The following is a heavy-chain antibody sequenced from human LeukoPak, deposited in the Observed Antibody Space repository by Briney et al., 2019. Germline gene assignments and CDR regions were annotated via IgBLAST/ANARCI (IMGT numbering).Heavy chain of an antibody. V-gene: IGHV3-48*01. CDR1: GFTFSSYS. J-gene: IGHJ4*02. D-gene: IGHD3-22*01. CDR2: ISSSSSTI. Sequence: PGGSLRLSCAASGFTFSSYSMNWVRQAPGKGLEWVSYISSSSSTIYYADSVKGRFTISRDNAKNSLYLQMNSLRAEDTAVYYCARDQYYYDSSGGDFDYWGQGTLVTVSS. CDR3: ARDQYYYDSSGGDFDY.